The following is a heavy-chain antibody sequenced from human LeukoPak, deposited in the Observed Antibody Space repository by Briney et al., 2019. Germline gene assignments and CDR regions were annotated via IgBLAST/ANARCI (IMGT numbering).Heavy chain of an antibody. CDR3: ARLKQWLANWFDP. Sequence: GGSLRLSCAASGFTFSDYYMSWIRQAPGKGLEWVSYISSSGSTIYYADSVKGRFTISRDNAKNSLYLQMNSLRAEDTAVYYCARLKQWLANWFDPWGQGTLVTVSS. D-gene: IGHD6-19*01. CDR1: GFTFSDYY. J-gene: IGHJ5*02. V-gene: IGHV3-11*04. CDR2: ISSSGSTI.